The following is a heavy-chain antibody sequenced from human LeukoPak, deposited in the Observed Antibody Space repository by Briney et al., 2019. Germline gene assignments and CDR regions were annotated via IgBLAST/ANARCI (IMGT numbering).Heavy chain of an antibody. D-gene: IGHD2-21*01. CDR2: ISSSSSTI. CDR1: GFTFSSYS. CDR3: AKAPVTSCRGAYCYPFDY. Sequence: GGSLRLSCAASGFTFSSYSMNWVRQAPGKGLEWVSYISSSSSTIYYADSVKGRFTISRDNAKNSLYLQMNSLRAEDAAVYYCAKAPVTSCRGAYCYPFDYWGQGTLVTVSS. J-gene: IGHJ4*02. V-gene: IGHV3-48*01.